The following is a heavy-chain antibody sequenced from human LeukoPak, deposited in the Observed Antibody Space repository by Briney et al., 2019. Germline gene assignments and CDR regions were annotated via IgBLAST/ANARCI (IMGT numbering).Heavy chain of an antibody. CDR3: VKNEPDSSGHYLIDY. D-gene: IGHD3-22*01. CDR1: GASISIYY. J-gene: IGHJ4*02. CDR2: IYIGRGA. V-gene: IGHV4-4*07. Sequence: PSETLSLTCTVSGASISIYYWGWIRQPAGKGLEWIGRIYIGRGAYYNPSLKSRVTMSVDTSKNQFSLKLTSVTAADTAVYYCVKNEPDSSGHYLIDYWGQGTLVTVSS.